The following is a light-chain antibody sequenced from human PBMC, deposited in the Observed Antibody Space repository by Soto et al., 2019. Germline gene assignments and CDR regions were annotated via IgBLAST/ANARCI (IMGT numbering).Light chain of an antibody. CDR2: DAS. J-gene: IGKJ1*01. Sequence: DIQMTQSPTTLSASVGDRVTITCRASQSISNWLAWYQQKPGKAPKLLIYDASSLESGVPSRFSGSGSGTEFTLTISSLQPDDFATYYCQKYNSYLWTFGQGTKVELK. CDR1: QSISNW. V-gene: IGKV1-5*01. CDR3: QKYNSYLWT.